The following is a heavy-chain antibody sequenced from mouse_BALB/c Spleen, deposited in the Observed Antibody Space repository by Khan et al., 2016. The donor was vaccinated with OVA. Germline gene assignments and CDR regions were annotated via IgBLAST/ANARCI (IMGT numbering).Heavy chain of an antibody. V-gene: IGHV3-2*02. J-gene: IGHJ2*01. CDR3: ASGRLLLRYPNYFDY. CDR2: ISYSGST. CDR1: GFSITSDYA. D-gene: IGHD1-1*01. Sequence: EVQLVESGPGLLKPSQSLSLTCTVTGFSITSDYAWNWIRQFQGNKLESMAYISYSGSTTYSPSLRSRTSITRDTSKNQFFLQLNSVTTEDTATSYCASGRLLLRYPNYFDYWGQGTTLTVSS.